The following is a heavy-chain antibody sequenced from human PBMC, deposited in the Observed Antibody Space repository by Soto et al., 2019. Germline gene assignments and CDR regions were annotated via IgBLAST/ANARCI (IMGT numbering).Heavy chain of an antibody. V-gene: IGHV3-15*01. CDR1: GFTFSNAW. Sequence: GGSLRLCCAASGFTFSNAWMSWVRQAPGKGLEWVGRIKSKTDGGTTDYAAPVKGRFTISRDDSKNTLYLQMNSLKTEDTAVYYCTSESTRNWWIRDLQHWGQGTLVTVSS. CDR3: TSESTRNWWIRDLQH. CDR2: IKSKTDGGTT. D-gene: IGHD2-2*01. J-gene: IGHJ1*01.